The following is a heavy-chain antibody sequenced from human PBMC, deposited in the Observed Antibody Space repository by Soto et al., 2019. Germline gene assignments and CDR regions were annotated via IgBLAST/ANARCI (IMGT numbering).Heavy chain of an antibody. D-gene: IGHD3-22*01. CDR3: VFHDGSGDVFDM. CDR1: GVSFDGNY. V-gene: IGHV4-34*01. Sequence: SETLSLTCAVYGVSFDGNYWSWIRQPPGKGLEWIGEINRVGSINYNPSLKSRVTMSVDTSKNQFSLKLSSVTAADTAVYYCVFHDGSGDVFDMWGQGTMVTVSS. CDR2: INRVGSI. J-gene: IGHJ3*02.